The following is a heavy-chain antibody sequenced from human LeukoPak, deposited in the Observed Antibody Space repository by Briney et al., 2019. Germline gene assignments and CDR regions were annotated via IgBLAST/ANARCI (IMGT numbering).Heavy chain of an antibody. CDR1: GGSFSSYY. J-gene: IGHJ4*02. CDR3: ASTYCSGGSCYLDY. Sequence: SETLSLTCAVYGGSFSSYYWSWIRQPPGKGLEWIGYIYYSGSTNYNPSLKSRVTISVDTSKNQFSLKLSSVTAADTAVYYCASTYCSGGSCYLDYWGQGTLVTVSS. D-gene: IGHD2-15*01. V-gene: IGHV4-59*08. CDR2: IYYSGST.